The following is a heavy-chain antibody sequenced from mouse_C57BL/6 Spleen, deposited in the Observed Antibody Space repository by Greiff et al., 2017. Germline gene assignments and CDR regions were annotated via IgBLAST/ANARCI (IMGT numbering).Heavy chain of an antibody. J-gene: IGHJ1*03. CDR3: AVQYFDV. CDR2: IDPSDSYT. V-gene: IGHV1-69*01. Sequence: QVQLQQPGAELVMPGASVKLSCKASGYTFTSYWMHWVKQRPGQGLEWIGEIDPSDSYTNYNQKFKGKSTLTVDKSSSTAYMQLSSLTSEDSAVYYCAVQYFDVWGTGTTVTVSS. CDR1: GYTFTSYW.